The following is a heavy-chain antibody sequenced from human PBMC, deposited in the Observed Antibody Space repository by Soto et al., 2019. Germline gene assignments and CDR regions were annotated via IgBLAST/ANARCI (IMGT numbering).Heavy chain of an antibody. V-gene: IGHV3-7*01. Sequence: GGSLRRSCAASGFTFSSYWMSWVRQAPVKGLEWVANIKQDGSEKYYVDSVKGLFTISRDNAKNSLYLQMNSLRAEDTAVYYCAAAGIAVADWYFDYWGQGTLVTVSS. D-gene: IGHD6-19*01. CDR3: AAAGIAVADWYFDY. J-gene: IGHJ4*02. CDR2: IKQDGSEK. CDR1: GFTFSSYW.